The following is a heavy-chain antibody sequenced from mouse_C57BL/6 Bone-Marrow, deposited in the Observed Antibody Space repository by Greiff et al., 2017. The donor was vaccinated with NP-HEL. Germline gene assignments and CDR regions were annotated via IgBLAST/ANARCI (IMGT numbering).Heavy chain of an antibody. CDR2: IWRGGST. J-gene: IGHJ4*01. CDR3: AKNRPNYTLYYDAMDY. CDR1: GFSLTSYG. V-gene: IGHV2-5*01. D-gene: IGHD2-12*01. Sequence: QVQLKQSGPGLVQPSQSLSITCTVSGFSLTSYGVHWVRQSPGKGLEWLGVIWRGGSTDYNAAFMSRLSITKDNSKSQVFFKMNSLQADDTAIYYCAKNRPNYTLYYDAMDYWGEGTSVTVSS.